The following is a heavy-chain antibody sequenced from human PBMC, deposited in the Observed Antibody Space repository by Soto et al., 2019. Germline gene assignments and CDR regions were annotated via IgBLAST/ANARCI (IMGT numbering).Heavy chain of an antibody. CDR3: ARRVRGGSEYFDY. CDR1: GDSISTGNSISSYF. D-gene: IGHD3-10*01. J-gene: IGHJ4*02. CDR2: IYYTGST. V-gene: IGHV4-61*01. Sequence: QVQLQESGPGLVKPSETLSLTCTVSGDSISTGNSISSYFWSWIRQPPGEGLERIGYIYYTGSTNYNPSPKSRDTISLHTSKNQYSLRLTSVTAADTAVYFCARRVRGGSEYFDYWGQGTLVTVSS.